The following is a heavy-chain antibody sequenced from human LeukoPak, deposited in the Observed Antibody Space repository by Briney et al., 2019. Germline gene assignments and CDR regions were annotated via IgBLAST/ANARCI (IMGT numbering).Heavy chain of an antibody. D-gene: IGHD2-2*01. CDR1: GGSISSSSYY. CDR2: IYYSGST. V-gene: IGHV4-39*01. CDR3: ARQLGYCSSTSCYADKVDC. Sequence: PSETLSLTCTVSGGSISSSSYYWGWIRQPPGKGLEWIGSIYYSGSTYYNPSLRSRVTISVDTSKNQFSLKLSSVTAADTAVYYCARQLGYCSSTSCYADKVDCWGQGTLVTVSS. J-gene: IGHJ4*02.